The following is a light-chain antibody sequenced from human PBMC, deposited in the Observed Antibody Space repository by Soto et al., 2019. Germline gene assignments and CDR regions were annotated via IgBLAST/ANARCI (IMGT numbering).Light chain of an antibody. J-gene: IGKJ1*01. V-gene: IGKV3-20*01. CDR2: AAS. CDR1: QTVDSNF. CDR3: LKYGSSPGWT. Sequence: DIVLTQSPGTLSLSPGERATLSCRASQTVDSNFFAWYQQKPGQAPRLLIYAASTRATGIPDRFSGSGSATDFTLTIGRLDPEDFAVYYCLKYGSSPGWTFGPGTKVEIK.